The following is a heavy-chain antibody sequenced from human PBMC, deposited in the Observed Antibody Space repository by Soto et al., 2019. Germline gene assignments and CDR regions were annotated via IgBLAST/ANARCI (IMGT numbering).Heavy chain of an antibody. V-gene: IGHV1-46*01. Sequence: ASVKVSCKASGYPFTSYYVHGVRQAPGQGLEWMGFINTSDGSTSYPQKFQGRVTMTRDTSTSTVYMEVSSLRSEDTAVYYCAREMYTIRGSPFDYWGQRTLVTVSS. J-gene: IGHJ4*02. D-gene: IGHD3-16*01. CDR2: INTSDGST. CDR3: AREMYTIRGSPFDY. CDR1: GYPFTSYY.